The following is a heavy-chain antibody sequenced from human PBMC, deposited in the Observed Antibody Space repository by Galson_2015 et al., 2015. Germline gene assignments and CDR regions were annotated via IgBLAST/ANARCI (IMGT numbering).Heavy chain of an antibody. Sequence: SEPLSLTCTVSGGSISSYYWSWIRQPPGKGLEWIGYIYYSGSTNYNPSLKSRVTISVDTSKNQFSLKLSSVTAADTAVYYCARSRSRSAFDIWGQGTMVTVSS. D-gene: IGHD2-2*01. CDR1: GGSISSYY. J-gene: IGHJ3*02. CDR3: ARSRSRSAFDI. CDR2: IYYSGST. V-gene: IGHV4-59*01.